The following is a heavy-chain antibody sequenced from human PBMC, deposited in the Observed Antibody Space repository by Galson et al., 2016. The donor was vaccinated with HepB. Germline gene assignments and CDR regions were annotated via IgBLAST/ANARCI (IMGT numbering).Heavy chain of an antibody. CDR1: GDTFSTYT. Sequence: SVKVSCKASGDTFSTYTINWVRQAPGQGPEWMGRIIPIFDTTNYAQKFQDRVTITADKSTSTAYMELSSLRSEDTAVYYCAREGEGYCSSNSCYNWFDSWGQGTLVTVSS. CDR3: AREGEGYCSSNSCYNWFDS. D-gene: IGHD2-2*01. J-gene: IGHJ5*01. V-gene: IGHV1-69*08. CDR2: IIPIFDTT.